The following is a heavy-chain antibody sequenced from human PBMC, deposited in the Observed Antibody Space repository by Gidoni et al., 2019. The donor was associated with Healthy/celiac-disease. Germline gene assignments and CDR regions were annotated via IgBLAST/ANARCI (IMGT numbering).Heavy chain of an antibody. CDR2: IYSGGST. V-gene: IGHV3-66*02. CDR3: ARDKGPGVYYGSGRPPYYYYGMDV. CDR1: GFTVSSNY. Sequence: EVQLVESGGGLVQPGGSLRLSCAASGFTVSSNYLSWVRQAPGKGLEWVSVIYSGGSTYYADSVKGRFTISRDNSKNTLYLQMNSLRAEDTAVYYCARDKGPGVYYGSGRPPYYYYGMDVWGQGTTVTVSS. D-gene: IGHD3-10*01. J-gene: IGHJ6*02.